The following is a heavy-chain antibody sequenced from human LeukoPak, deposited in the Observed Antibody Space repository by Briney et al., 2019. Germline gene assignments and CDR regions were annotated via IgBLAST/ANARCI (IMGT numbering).Heavy chain of an antibody. D-gene: IGHD3-3*01. V-gene: IGHV3-53*01. Sequence: GGSLRLSCAASGFTVSSNSMSWVRKAPGKGLGWASVIYSGGSTYYADSVKGRFTISRDNSKNTLFLQMNSLRAEDTAVYYCARSYDFWSGANWFDPWGQGTLVTVSS. CDR2: IYSGGST. CDR1: GFTVSSNS. CDR3: ARSYDFWSGANWFDP. J-gene: IGHJ5*02.